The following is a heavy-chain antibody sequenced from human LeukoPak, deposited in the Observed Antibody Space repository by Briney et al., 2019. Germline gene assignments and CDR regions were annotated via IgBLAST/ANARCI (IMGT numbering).Heavy chain of an antibody. J-gene: IGHJ3*02. CDR3: ARGRIAVALTGAFDI. CDR2: IYYSGST. V-gene: IGHV4-61*01. Sequence: PSETLSLTCTVSGGSVSSGSYYWSWIRQPPGKGLEWIGYIYYSGSTSYNPSLKSRVTISVDTSKIQFSLKLTSVTAADTAVYYCARGRIAVALTGAFDIWGQGTMVSVSS. D-gene: IGHD6-19*01. CDR1: GGSVSSGSYY.